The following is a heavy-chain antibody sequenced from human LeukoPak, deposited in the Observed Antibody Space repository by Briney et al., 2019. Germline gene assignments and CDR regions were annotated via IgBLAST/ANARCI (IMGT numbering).Heavy chain of an antibody. Sequence: GGSLRLSCATSGFTFSSYEMNWVRQAPGKGLEWVSYISSSGDTIFYADSVKGRFTISRDNAKNSLYLQMNSLRAEDTAVYYCARDGGTRLKYSFGYGDYWGQGTLVTVSS. CDR2: ISSSGDTI. CDR1: GFTFSSYE. CDR3: ARDGGTRLKYSFGYGDY. J-gene: IGHJ4*02. D-gene: IGHD3-22*01. V-gene: IGHV3-48*03.